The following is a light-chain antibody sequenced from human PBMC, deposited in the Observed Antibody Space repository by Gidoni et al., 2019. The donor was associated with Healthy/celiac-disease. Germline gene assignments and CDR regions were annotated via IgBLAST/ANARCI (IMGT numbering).Light chain of an antibody. CDR2: AAS. CDR3: QQSDSTPHT. Sequence: DIQMTQPPSSLSASVGDRVTITCRARQSISSYLKWYQQKPGQAPKLLIYAASSLQSGVPSRFSGSGSGTDFTLTISSLQPEDVATYYCQQSDSTPHTFXGXTKVEIK. V-gene: IGKV1-39*01. J-gene: IGKJ4*01. CDR1: QSISSY.